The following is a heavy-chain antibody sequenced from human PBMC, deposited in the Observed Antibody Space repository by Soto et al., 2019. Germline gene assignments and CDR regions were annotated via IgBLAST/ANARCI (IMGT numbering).Heavy chain of an antibody. D-gene: IGHD3-3*01. CDR1: GLTFSSYG. Sequence: GGSLRLSCAASGLTFSSYGMHWVRNAPGKGREWVAVISYDGSNKYYVDSVKGRFTISRDNAKNSLYLQMNSLRAEDTAVYYCALIGDDLNGMDVWGQGTTVTVS. CDR2: ISYDGSNK. CDR3: ALIGDDLNGMDV. J-gene: IGHJ6*02. V-gene: IGHV3-30*03.